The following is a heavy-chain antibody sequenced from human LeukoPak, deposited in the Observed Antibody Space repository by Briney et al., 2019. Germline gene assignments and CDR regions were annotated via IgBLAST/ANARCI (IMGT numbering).Heavy chain of an antibody. J-gene: IGHJ4*02. Sequence: GGSLRLSCAASGFPFSIYYMSWVRQAPGKGLEWVANINQDGSEKYCVDPVKGRFTISRDNAKNSLYLQMNSLRAEDTAVYYCARVGAFGSYYGYWGQGTLVTVSS. CDR3: ARVGAFGSYYGY. D-gene: IGHD1-26*01. V-gene: IGHV3-7*05. CDR1: GFPFSIYY. CDR2: INQDGSEK.